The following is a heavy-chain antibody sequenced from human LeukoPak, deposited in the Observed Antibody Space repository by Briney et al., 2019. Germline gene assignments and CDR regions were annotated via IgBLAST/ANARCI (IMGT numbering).Heavy chain of an antibody. V-gene: IGHV3-23*01. D-gene: IGHD5-18*01. CDR3: ARGEFAWIQGSYGLNV. CDR2: ISGSGGST. J-gene: IGHJ6*02. CDR1: GFTFSSYA. Sequence: GGSLRLSCAASGFTFSSYAMSWVRQAPGKGLEWVSAISGSGGSTYYADSVKGRFTISRDNSKNTLYLQMNSLRAEDTAVYYCARGEFAWIQGSYGLNVWGQGTTVTVSS.